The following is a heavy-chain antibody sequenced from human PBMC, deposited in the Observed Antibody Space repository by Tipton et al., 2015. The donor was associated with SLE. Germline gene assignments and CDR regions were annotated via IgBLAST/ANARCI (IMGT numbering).Heavy chain of an antibody. CDR3: ARASRPISWFDP. D-gene: IGHD1-1*01. CDR2: IYHSGST. V-gene: IGHV4-4*02. J-gene: IGHJ5*02. Sequence: TLSLTCAVSGGSISSSNWWSWVRQPPGKGLEWIGEIYHSGSTNYNPSLKSRVTISVDTSKNQFSLKLSSVTAADTAVYYCARASRPISWFDPWGQGTLVTVSS. CDR1: GGSISSSNW.